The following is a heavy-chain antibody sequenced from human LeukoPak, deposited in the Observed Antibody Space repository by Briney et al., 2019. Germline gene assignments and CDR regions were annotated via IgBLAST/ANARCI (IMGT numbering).Heavy chain of an antibody. CDR1: GYTFTSYY. V-gene: IGHV1-46*01. Sequence: ASVKVSCKASGYTFTSYYMHWVRQAPGQGLEWMGIINPSGGSTSYAQKFQGRVTMTRDTSTSTVYMELSSLRSEDTAVYYCARDLVAVDAYTAMGFLLYHGMDVWGQGTTVTVSS. CDR2: INPSGGST. J-gene: IGHJ6*02. D-gene: IGHD5-18*01. CDR3: ARDLVAVDAYTAMGFLLYHGMDV.